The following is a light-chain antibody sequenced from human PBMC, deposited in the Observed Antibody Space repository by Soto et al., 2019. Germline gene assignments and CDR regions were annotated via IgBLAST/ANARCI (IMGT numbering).Light chain of an antibody. CDR1: QSIGTW. Sequence: DIQMTQSPSTLSASVGDRVTITCRASQSIGTWLAWYQHRPGKAPSLLIYDASTLRSVVPSRFSGSGSGTEFTLTISSLQADDFETYYCQQADTYPLTFGQGTRLDIK. CDR3: QQADTYPLT. CDR2: DAS. J-gene: IGKJ5*01. V-gene: IGKV1-5*01.